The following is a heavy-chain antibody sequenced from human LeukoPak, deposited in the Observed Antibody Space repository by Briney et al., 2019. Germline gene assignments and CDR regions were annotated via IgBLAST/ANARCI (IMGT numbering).Heavy chain of an antibody. CDR3: ARDESYYGSGSYWPGIDY. V-gene: IGHV3-30-3*01. D-gene: IGHD3-10*01. J-gene: IGHJ4*02. Sequence: GGSLRLSCAASGFTFSSHAMHWVRRAPGKGLEWVAVISYDGSNKYYADSVKGRFTISRDNSKNTLYLQMNSLRAEDTAVYYCARDESYYGSGSYWPGIDYWGQGTLVTVSS. CDR2: ISYDGSNK. CDR1: GFTFSSHA.